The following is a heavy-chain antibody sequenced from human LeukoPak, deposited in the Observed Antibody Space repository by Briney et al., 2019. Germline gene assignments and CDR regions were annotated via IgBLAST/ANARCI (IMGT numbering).Heavy chain of an antibody. CDR1: GLTFSNAW. CDR2: IKRKSDGGTT. CDR3: TTELDVRPNHY. D-gene: IGHD1-14*01. V-gene: IGHV3-15*01. J-gene: IGHJ4*02. Sequence: GGSLRLSCAASGLTFSNAWMNWVRQAPGKGLEWVGRIKRKSDGGTTDYAAPVKGRFTISRDDSKNTLYLQMNSLKSEDTAVYYCTTELDVRPNHYWGQGTLVTVSS.